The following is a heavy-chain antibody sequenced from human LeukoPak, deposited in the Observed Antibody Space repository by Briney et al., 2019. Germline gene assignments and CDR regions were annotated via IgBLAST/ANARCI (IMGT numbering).Heavy chain of an antibody. CDR3: ARGRPHGNDY. Sequence: GGSLRLSCAASGFTFSSYWMNWVRQAPGKGLVWVSRIASDGSSTTYADSVKGRFSISRDNAKNTLYLQMNSLRVEDTAVYYCARGRPHGNDYWGHGTLVTVSS. J-gene: IGHJ4*01. CDR2: IASDGSST. D-gene: IGHD4-23*01. V-gene: IGHV3-74*01. CDR1: GFTFSSYW.